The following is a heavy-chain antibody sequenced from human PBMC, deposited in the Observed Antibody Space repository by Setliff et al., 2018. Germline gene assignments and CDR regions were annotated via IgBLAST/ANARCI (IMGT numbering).Heavy chain of an antibody. CDR2: IYYGGTT. D-gene: IGHD6-13*01. CDR1: GGSISDYY. Sequence: PSETLSLTCTVSGGSISDYYWSWIRQAPGKGLEWIGSIYYGGTTNYNPSLRTRVTISGDTSKNQLSLKLTSVTAADTAVYYCARYTSSWHDYWGQGTLVTVSS. V-gene: IGHV4-59*01. J-gene: IGHJ4*02. CDR3: ARYTSSWHDY.